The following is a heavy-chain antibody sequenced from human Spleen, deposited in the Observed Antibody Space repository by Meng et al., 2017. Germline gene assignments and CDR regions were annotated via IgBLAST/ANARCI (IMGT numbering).Heavy chain of an antibody. Sequence: QVQLVQSGAEVKKPGASVKVSCKASGYTFTSYYMHWVRQAPGQGLEWMAWLGAHDGDTSHAPKFQGRVTVSADRPTATAYMELRSLRSDDTAVYYCARGTPGRSYSDYWGQGTLVTVSS. CDR1: GYTFTSYY. D-gene: IGHD3-10*01. CDR2: LGAHDGDT. J-gene: IGHJ4*02. CDR3: ARGTPGRSYSDY. V-gene: IGHV1-18*04.